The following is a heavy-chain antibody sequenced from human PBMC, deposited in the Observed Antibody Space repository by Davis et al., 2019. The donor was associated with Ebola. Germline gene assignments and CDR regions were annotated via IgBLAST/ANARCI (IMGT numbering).Heavy chain of an antibody. CDR3: ARRDSSGWLSDAFDI. J-gene: IGHJ3*02. CDR1: GGSFSGYY. D-gene: IGHD6-19*01. V-gene: IGHV4-34*01. CDR2: INHSGST. Sequence: MPSETLSLTCAVYGGSFSGYYWSWIRQPPGKGLEWIGEINHSGSTNYNPSLKSRVTISVDTSKNQFSLKLSSVTAADTAVYYCARRDSSGWLSDAFDIWGQGTTVTVSS.